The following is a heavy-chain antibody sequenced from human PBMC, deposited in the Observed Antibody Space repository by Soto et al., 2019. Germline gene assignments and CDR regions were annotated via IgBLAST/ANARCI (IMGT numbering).Heavy chain of an antibody. CDR3: VTESRIPFWGYYYYGMDV. CDR2: IYTSGST. Sequence: PLETLSLTCTVSGGSISSYHWSWIRQPAGKGLERIGRIYTSGSTNYNPSLKSRDTMSVDTSKNQFSLKLSSVTAADTAVYYCVTESRIPFWGYYYYGMDVWGQGTTVIVSS. CDR1: GGSISSYH. D-gene: IGHD3-16*01. V-gene: IGHV4-4*07. J-gene: IGHJ6*02.